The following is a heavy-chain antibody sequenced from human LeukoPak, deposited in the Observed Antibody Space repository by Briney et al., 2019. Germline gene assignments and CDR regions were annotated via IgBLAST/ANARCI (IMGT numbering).Heavy chain of an antibody. CDR2: VSGSGGRN. V-gene: IGHV3-23*01. CDR1: GFAFSAFA. J-gene: IGHJ3*02. CDR3: AKGGAAMTDAPHGDVVTTTLDGFDI. D-gene: IGHD2-21*02. Sequence: GGSLRLSCVASGFAFSAFAISWVRQAHGKVLGWVCAVSGSGGRNFYADSVRGRFTISRDNSKKTVFLQMDSLRAEDTAVYYCAKGGAAMTDAPHGDVVTTTLDGFDIWGQGTMVTVSP.